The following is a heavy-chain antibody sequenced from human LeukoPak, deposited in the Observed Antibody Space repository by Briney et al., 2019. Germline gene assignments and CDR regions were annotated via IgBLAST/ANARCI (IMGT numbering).Heavy chain of an antibody. D-gene: IGHD2-15*01. CDR1: GFTFSTYW. V-gene: IGHV3-7*01. CDR3: ARGRYCSGNRCSFFDY. Sequence: GGSLRLSCAASGFTFSTYWMNWVRQAPGKGLEWVANIKQDGGEKYYVDSVKGRFTISRDNAKNSLYPQMNSLRAEDTAVYYCARGRYCSGNRCSFFDYWGQGTLVTVSS. CDR2: IKQDGGEK. J-gene: IGHJ4*02.